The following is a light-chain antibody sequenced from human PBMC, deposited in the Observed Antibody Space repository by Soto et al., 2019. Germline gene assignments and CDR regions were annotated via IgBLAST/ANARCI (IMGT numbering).Light chain of an antibody. CDR2: DVS. V-gene: IGLV2-14*01. CDR3: SSYTSSSTYV. CDR1: SSDVGGYNY. Sequence: QSALTQPASVSGSPGQSITISCTGTSSDVGGYNYVSWYQQHPGKAPKLMIHDVSDRPSGVSNRFSGSKSGNTASLIISGLQAEDEADYYCSSYTSSSTYVFGNGTKVTVL. J-gene: IGLJ1*01.